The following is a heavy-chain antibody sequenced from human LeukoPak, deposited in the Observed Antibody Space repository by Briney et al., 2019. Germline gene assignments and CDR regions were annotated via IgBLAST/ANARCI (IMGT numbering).Heavy chain of an antibody. D-gene: IGHD6-6*01. V-gene: IGHV4-59*01. J-gene: IGHJ4*02. CDR3: ARGDIAARRAFDY. Sequence: SGTLSLTCTVSGGSISSYYWSWIRQPPGKGLEWIGYIYYSGSTNYNPSLKSRVTISVDTSKNRFSLKLSSVTAADTAVYYCARGDIAARRAFDYWGQGTLVTVSS. CDR2: IYYSGST. CDR1: GGSISSYY.